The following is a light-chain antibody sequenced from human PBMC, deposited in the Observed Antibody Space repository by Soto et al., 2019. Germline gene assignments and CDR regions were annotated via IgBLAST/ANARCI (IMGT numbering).Light chain of an antibody. Sequence: EIVMTQSPATLSVSPGERATLSCRASQSVSSNLAWYQQKPVQAPRLLIYGASTTATGIPARFSGSGSGTEFTLTISSMQSEDFAVYYCQQYNNWYPLTFGGGTKVEIK. CDR1: QSVSSN. CDR2: GAS. J-gene: IGKJ4*01. V-gene: IGKV3-15*01. CDR3: QQYNNWYPLT.